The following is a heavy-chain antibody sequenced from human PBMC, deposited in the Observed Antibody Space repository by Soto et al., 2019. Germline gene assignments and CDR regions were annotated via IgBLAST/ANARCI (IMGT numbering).Heavy chain of an antibody. CDR2: INPARWKT. CDR1: GYTFRDFY. D-gene: IGHD2-2*01. V-gene: IGHV1-46*01. CDR3: ARAGKVEIPAASDAYKSFDP. J-gene: IGHJ5*02. Sequence: VKVSRTASGYTFRDFYLHWVRQAPVQGLEGMAIINPARWKTFYAENFQGRVTLARDTSTGPVYMELNSLTPQDTAVYFCARAGKVEIPAASDAYKSFDPRGQVTLITVSS.